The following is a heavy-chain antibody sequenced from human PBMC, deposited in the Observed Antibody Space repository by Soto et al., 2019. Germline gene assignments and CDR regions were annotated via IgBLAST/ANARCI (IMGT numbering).Heavy chain of an antibody. D-gene: IGHD4-17*01. CDR3: AHAGDYDLLSFGH. V-gene: IGHV2-5*02. CDR2: IYSDDDP. Sequence: TPAGRLDGICVASSKMGVVWGRQAPGKALQWLALIYSDDDPRYRPSMKDRLTISKDTSRSRLVLTISNMNPADTGTSFCAHAGDYDLLSFGHWGPGTLVSVSS. J-gene: IGHJ4*02. CDR1: GICVASSKMG.